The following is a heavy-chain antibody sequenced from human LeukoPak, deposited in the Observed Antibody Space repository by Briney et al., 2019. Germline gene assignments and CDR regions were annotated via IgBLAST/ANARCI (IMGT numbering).Heavy chain of an antibody. CDR3: ATSGRDMGYCSSTSCSFDY. D-gene: IGHD2-2*01. CDR1: GFTFSSYS. J-gene: IGHJ4*02. Sequence: GGSLRLSCAASGFTFSSYSMNWVRQAPGKGLEWVSSISSSSSYIYYADSVKGRFTISRDNAKNSLYLQMNSLRAKDTAVYYCATSGRDMGYCSSTSCSFDYWGQGTLVTVSS. V-gene: IGHV3-21*01. CDR2: ISSSSSYI.